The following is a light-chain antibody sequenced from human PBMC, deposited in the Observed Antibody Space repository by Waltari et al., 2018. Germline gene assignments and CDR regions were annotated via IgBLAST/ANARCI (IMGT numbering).Light chain of an antibody. J-gene: IGKJ4*01. CDR3: QQRANWPPLT. CDR1: QSVSNF. V-gene: IGKV3-11*01. Sequence: EIVLTQSPATLSLSPGERATLSCRASQSVSNFLAWYQQKPGQAPRLLIYEASKRATGIPARFSGSGSGTDLTLTISSLEPEDFAVYYCQQRANWPPLTFGGGTKVEIK. CDR2: EAS.